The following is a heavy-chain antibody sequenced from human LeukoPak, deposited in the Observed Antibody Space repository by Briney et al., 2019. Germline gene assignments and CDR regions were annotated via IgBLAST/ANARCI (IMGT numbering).Heavy chain of an antibody. Sequence: ASVKVSCKASGYTFTGYYMHWVRQAPGQGLEWMGWINPNSGGTNYAQKFQGRVTMTRDTSISTAYMELSRLRSDDTAVYYCAGDSLRITMVRGRNWFDPWGQGTLVTVSS. D-gene: IGHD3-10*01. V-gene: IGHV1-2*02. CDR3: AGDSLRITMVRGRNWFDP. CDR1: GYTFTGYY. J-gene: IGHJ5*02. CDR2: INPNSGGT.